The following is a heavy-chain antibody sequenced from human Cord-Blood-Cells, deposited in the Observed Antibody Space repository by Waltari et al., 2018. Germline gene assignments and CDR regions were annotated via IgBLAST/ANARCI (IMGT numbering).Heavy chain of an antibody. J-gene: IGHJ6*02. CDR3: ARSGARRGVIYYGMDV. V-gene: IGHV1-3*01. CDR2: FNAGNGNT. Sequence: QVQIVQSGAEVKKPGASVKVSCKASGYTFTSYAMHWLRQAPGQRLEWMGWFNAGNGNTKYSQKFQGRVTITRDTSASTAYMELSSLRSEDTAVYYCARSGARRGVIYYGMDVWGQGTTVTVSS. D-gene: IGHD3-10*01. CDR1: GYTFTSYA.